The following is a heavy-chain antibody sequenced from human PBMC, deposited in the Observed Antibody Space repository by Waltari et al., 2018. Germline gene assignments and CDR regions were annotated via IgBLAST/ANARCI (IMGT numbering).Heavy chain of an antibody. Sequence: EVQLVESGGGLVQPGRSLRLSCAASGFTFDDYAMHWVWHAPGKGLEWVSGISWNSGSIGYADSVKGRFTISRDNAKNSLYLQMNSLRAEDTALYYCAKGVAAAGITPFDPWGQGTLVTVSS. CDR3: AKGVAAAGITPFDP. D-gene: IGHD6-13*01. CDR2: ISWNSGSI. V-gene: IGHV3-9*01. CDR1: GFTFDDYA. J-gene: IGHJ5*02.